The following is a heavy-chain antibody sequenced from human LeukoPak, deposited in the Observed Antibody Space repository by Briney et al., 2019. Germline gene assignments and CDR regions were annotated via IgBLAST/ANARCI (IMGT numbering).Heavy chain of an antibody. J-gene: IGHJ5*02. CDR3: ATGGYDFWSGYPHWFDP. V-gene: IGHV4-61*10. D-gene: IGHD3-3*01. CDR1: GGSISSTNYY. Sequence: SQTLSLTCTVSGGSISSTNYYWSWIRQPAGKGLEWIGYIYYSGSTNYNPSLKSRVSISVDTSKNQFSLKLSSVTAADTAVYYCATGGYDFWSGYPHWFDPWGQGTLVTVSS. CDR2: IYYSGST.